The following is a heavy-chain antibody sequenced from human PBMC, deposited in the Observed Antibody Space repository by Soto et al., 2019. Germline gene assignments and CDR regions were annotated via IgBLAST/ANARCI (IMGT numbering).Heavy chain of an antibody. CDR2: ISYDGSNK. CDR3: ARDSKIVATIKSGFDY. Sequence: GGSLRLSCAASGFTFSSYAMHWVRQAPGKGLEWVAVISYDGSNKYYADSVKGRFTISRDNSKNTLYLQMNSLRAEDTAVYYCARDSKIVATIKSGFDYWGQGTLVTVSS. CDR1: GFTFSSYA. D-gene: IGHD5-12*01. J-gene: IGHJ4*02. V-gene: IGHV3-30-3*01.